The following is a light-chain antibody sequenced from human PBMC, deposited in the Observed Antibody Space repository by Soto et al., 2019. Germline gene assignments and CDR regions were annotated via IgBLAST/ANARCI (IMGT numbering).Light chain of an antibody. CDR1: SSDVGGYDY. CDR2: DVN. J-gene: IGLJ2*01. V-gene: IGLV2-14*01. Sequence: QSALTQPASVSGSPGQSITISCTGTSSDVGGYDYVSWYQQHPGKAPKLMIYDVNTRPSGISNRFSGSKSGNTASLTISGLQAEDEADYYCSSYTSRSTLVFGGGTQLTVL. CDR3: SSYTSRSTLV.